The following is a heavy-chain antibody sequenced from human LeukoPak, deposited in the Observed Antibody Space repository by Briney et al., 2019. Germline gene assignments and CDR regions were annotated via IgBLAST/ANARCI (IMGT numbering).Heavy chain of an antibody. CDR2: ISSRANTI. Sequence: PGGSLRLSCETSGFTFSDYYMTWIRQAPGKGLEWISYISSRANTIYYADSVKGRFTISRDNAKNSLYLQMNSLRAEDTAVYYCARSHHDFWSGKYYYYYMDIWGNGTTVTVSS. J-gene: IGHJ6*03. V-gene: IGHV3-11*04. CDR3: ARSHHDFWSGKYYYYYMDI. D-gene: IGHD3-3*01. CDR1: GFTFSDYY.